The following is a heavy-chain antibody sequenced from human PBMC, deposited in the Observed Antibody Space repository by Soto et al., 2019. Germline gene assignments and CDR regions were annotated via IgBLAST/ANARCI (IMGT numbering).Heavy chain of an antibody. CDR3: ARGPRAPPPHDYGMDV. J-gene: IGHJ6*02. Sequence: PGGSLRLSCAASGFTFSDYYMSWIRQAPGKGLEWVSYISSSGSTIYYADSVKGRFTISRDNAKNSLYLQMSSLRAEDTAVYYCARGPRAPPPHDYGMDVWGQGTTVTVSS. V-gene: IGHV3-11*01. CDR1: GFTFSDYY. CDR2: ISSSGSTI.